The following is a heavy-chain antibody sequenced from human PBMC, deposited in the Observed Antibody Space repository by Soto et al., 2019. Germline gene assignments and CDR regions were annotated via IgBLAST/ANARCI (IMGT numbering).Heavy chain of an antibody. V-gene: IGHV3-33*01. J-gene: IGHJ3*02. CDR1: GFTFSNYG. CDR2: IWYDGSNK. D-gene: IGHD6-25*01. CDR3: ARESGDHDAFDI. Sequence: GGSLRLSCEASGFTFSNYGMHWVRQAPGKGLEWVAVIWYDGSNKYYADSVKGRFTISRDNSKNTLYLQMNSLRADDTAVYYCARESGDHDAFDIWGQGTMVTVSS.